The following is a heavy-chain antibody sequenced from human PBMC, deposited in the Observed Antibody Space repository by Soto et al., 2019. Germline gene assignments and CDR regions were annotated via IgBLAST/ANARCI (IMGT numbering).Heavy chain of an antibody. V-gene: IGHV1-18*04. Sequence: QVQLVQSGAEVKKPGASVRVSCKASGYTFTSYGISWVRQAPGQGLEWMGWTSAYNGNTNYEQKLQGRVTMTTDTTTSPAYMELRSLRSDDTAVSYCASDGPLGPTEGFPFDYWGQGTLVTVSS. CDR3: ASDGPLGPTEGFPFDY. D-gene: IGHD3-3*01. CDR1: GYTFTSYG. J-gene: IGHJ4*02. CDR2: TSAYNGNT.